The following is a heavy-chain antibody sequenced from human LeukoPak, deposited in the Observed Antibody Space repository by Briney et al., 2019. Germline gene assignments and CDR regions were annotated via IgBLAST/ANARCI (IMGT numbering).Heavy chain of an antibody. D-gene: IGHD3-16*01. CDR2: IYYVAMI. Sequence: SEPLSLTCTVSGGSISSYYWSWIRQPPGKGLEWIGYIYYVAMIDYNPSLKSRVTISVDTSNNQSSLKVSSVTAADTAVYYCARSRGACRSFDYWGQGTLVPISS. CDR3: ARSRGACRSFDY. J-gene: IGHJ4*02. CDR1: GGSISSYY. V-gene: IGHV4-59*01.